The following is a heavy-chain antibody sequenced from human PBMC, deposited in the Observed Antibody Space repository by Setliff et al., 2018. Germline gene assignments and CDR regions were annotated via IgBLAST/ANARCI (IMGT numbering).Heavy chain of an antibody. CDR1: GFTFKDYS. V-gene: IGHV3-23*01. CDR3: VKDTVNDGFWDFDS. J-gene: IGHJ4*02. D-gene: IGHD4-17*01. Sequence: PGGSLRLSCAASGFTFKDYSMVWVRQVPGKGLEWVAGVIQGGSGVYADSVKGRFIISRDNSKNSCFLQMNNLRVEDTATYYCVKDTVNDGFWDFDSWGQEIVVTVSS. CDR2: VIQGGSG.